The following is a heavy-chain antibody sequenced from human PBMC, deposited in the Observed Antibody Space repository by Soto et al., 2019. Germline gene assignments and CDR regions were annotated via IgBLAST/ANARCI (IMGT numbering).Heavy chain of an antibody. CDR2: ISSSSSTI. Sequence: EVQLVESGGGLVQPGGSLRLSCAASGFTFSSYSMNWVRQAPGKGLEWVSYISSSSSTIYYADSVKGRFTISRDNAKNSLYLQMNSLRAEDTAVYYCARGPGYDFWSGYKVNYYYMDVWGKGTTVTVSS. CDR3: ARGPGYDFWSGYKVNYYYMDV. D-gene: IGHD3-3*01. V-gene: IGHV3-48*01. J-gene: IGHJ6*03. CDR1: GFTFSSYS.